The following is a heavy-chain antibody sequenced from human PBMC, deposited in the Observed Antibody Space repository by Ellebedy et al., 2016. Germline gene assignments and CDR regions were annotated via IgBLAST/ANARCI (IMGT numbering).Heavy chain of an antibody. J-gene: IGHJ4*02. V-gene: IGHV3-23*01. CDR2: ISGDGDTT. CDR3: RQGHYFDQ. Sequence: GGSLRLXXVASGFTFRNFFMSWVRQVPGGGLEWFSTISGDGDTTFSADSVKGRFAISRDNSKNTLYLQMNNLRVDDTALYHCRQGHYFDQWGQGALVTVSS. CDR1: GFTFRNFF.